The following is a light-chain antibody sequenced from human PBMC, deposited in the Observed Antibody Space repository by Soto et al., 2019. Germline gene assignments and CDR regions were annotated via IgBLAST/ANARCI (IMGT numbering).Light chain of an antibody. CDR3: QQLNNYPRT. Sequence: DIQMTQSPSTVSAYVGDSVTITCLASQSITTWLAWYQQRPGKAPKLLIYDVSSLQSGVPSRFSGSGSGTEFTLTISSLQPDDFATYYCQQLNNYPRTFGQGTKVDI. CDR1: QSITTW. V-gene: IGKV1-5*01. J-gene: IGKJ1*01. CDR2: DVS.